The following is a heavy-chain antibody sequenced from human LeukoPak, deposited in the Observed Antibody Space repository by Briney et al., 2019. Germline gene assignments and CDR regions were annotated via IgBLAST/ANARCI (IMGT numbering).Heavy chain of an antibody. Sequence: ASVKVSCKASGYTFTIYGISWVRQAPGQGLEWMGWISAYNGNTNYAQKLQGRVTMTTDTSTSTAYMELRSLRSDDTAVYYCARVLGATSPYGMDVWGQGTTVTVSS. CDR3: ARVLGATSPYGMDV. CDR1: GYTFTIYG. CDR2: ISAYNGNT. V-gene: IGHV1-18*01. D-gene: IGHD1-26*01. J-gene: IGHJ6*02.